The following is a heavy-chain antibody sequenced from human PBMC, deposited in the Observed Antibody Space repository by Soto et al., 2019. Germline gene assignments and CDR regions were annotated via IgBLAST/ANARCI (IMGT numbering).Heavy chain of an antibody. Sequence: EVQLVQSGAEVKKPGESLRMSCKGSGYSFTSYWISWVRQMPGKGLEWMGRIDSSDSYTNYSPSFQGHVTISADKSISTAYLQWSSLKASDTAMYYCARTSMQSRGYSYGHGGMDVWGQGTTVTVSS. V-gene: IGHV5-10-1*01. CDR3: ARTSMQSRGYSYGHGGMDV. J-gene: IGHJ6*02. CDR1: GYSFTSYW. CDR2: IDSSDSYT. D-gene: IGHD5-18*01.